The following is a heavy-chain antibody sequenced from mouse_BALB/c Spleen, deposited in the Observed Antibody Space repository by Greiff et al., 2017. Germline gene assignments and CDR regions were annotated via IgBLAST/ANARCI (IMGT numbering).Heavy chain of an antibody. CDR3: VRQGGSVAVDY. CDR2: IRSKSNNYAT. Sequence: EVQLVESGGGLVQPKGSLKLSCAASGFTFNTYAMNWVRQTPGKGLEWVARIRSKSNNYATYYADSVKDRFTISRDDSQSMLYLQMNNLKTEDTAMYYCVRQGGSVAVDYWGQGTTLTGSA. D-gene: IGHD1-1*02. CDR1: GFTFNTYA. V-gene: IGHV10-1*02. J-gene: IGHJ2*01.